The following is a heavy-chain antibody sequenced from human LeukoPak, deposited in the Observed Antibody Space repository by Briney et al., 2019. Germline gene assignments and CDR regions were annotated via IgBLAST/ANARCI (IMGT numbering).Heavy chain of an antibody. Sequence: GASVKVSCKASGYTFTGYDMHWVRQAPGQGLEWMGRINPNSGGTNYAQKFQGRVTMTRDTSISTAYMELSRLRSDDTAVYYCASVVRGKLVYYVDYWGQGTLVTVSS. D-gene: IGHD3-10*01. J-gene: IGHJ4*02. V-gene: IGHV1-2*06. CDR2: INPNSGGT. CDR3: ASVVRGKLVYYVDY. CDR1: GYTFTGYD.